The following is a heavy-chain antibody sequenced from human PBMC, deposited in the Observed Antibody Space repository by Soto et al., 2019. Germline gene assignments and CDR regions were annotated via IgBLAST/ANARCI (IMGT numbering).Heavy chain of an antibody. CDR1: GDSVSSNSAA. Sequence: SQTLSLTCVISGDSVSSNSAAWNWIRQSPSRGLEWLGRTYYRSKWYNDYAVSVKSRITINPDTSKNQFSLQLNSVTPEDTAVYYCARDSTPGIAVAGTLDYWGQGTLVTVS. D-gene: IGHD6-19*01. CDR2: TYYRSKWYN. V-gene: IGHV6-1*01. CDR3: ARDSTPGIAVAGTLDY. J-gene: IGHJ4*02.